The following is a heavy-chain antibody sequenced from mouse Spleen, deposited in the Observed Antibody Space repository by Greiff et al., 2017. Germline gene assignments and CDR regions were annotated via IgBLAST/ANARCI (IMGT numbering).Heavy chain of an antibody. CDR1: GYTFTSYW. J-gene: IGHJ3*01. D-gene: IGHD2-3*01. V-gene: IGHV1-69*01. CDR3: ARSRDGYQLFAY. Sequence: QVQLQQPGAELVMPGASVKLSCKASGYTFTSYWMHWVKQRPGQGLEWIGEIDPSDSYTNYNQKFKGKATLTVDKSSSTAYMQLSSLTSEDSAVYYCARSRDGYQLFAYWGQGTLVTVSA. CDR2: IDPSDSYT.